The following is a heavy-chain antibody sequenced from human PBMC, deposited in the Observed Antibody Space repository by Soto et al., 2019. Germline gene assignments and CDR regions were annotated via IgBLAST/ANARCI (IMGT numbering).Heavy chain of an antibody. CDR1: GGSISSGGYY. CDR3: ARVRYCSGGSCYPRFDP. J-gene: IGHJ5*02. Sequence: QVQLQESGPGLVKPSQTLSLTCTVSGGSISSGGYYWSWIRQHPGKGLEWIGYIYYSGSTYYNPSLKGRFTISVDTSKHQFSLKLSSVTAADTAVYYCARVRYCSGGSCYPRFDPWGQGTLVTVSS. CDR2: IYYSGST. D-gene: IGHD2-15*01. V-gene: IGHV4-31*03.